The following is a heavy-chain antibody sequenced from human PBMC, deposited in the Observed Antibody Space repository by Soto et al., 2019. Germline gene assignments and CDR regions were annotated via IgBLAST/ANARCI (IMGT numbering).Heavy chain of an antibody. CDR1: GFAFTNNA. Sequence: GGSLRLSCVASGFAFTNNAMTWVRQAPGKGLEWVSTIGDVDTKTWYAESVKGRFTISRDRSKNTLYLQMSSLRAEDTAMYYWVKDNPRNCFDPWGKESWSPSPQ. V-gene: IGHV3-23*01. CDR2: IGDVDTKT. CDR3: VKDNPRNCFDP. J-gene: IGHJ5*01.